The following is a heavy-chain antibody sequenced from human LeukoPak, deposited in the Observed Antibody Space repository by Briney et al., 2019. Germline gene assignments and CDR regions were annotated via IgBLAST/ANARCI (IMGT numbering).Heavy chain of an antibody. CDR1: GFTFSNYG. V-gene: IGHV3-30*03. D-gene: IGHD3-16*01. CDR3: ARVPPLAAYYYYGIDV. Sequence: GRSLRLSCAASGFTFSNYGMHWVRQAPGKGLEWVAAISYDGSTKYYADSVKGRFTISRDNSNNTLYLQMNSLRAEDTAVYYCARVPPLAAYYYYGIDVWGQGTTVTVPS. J-gene: IGHJ6*02. CDR2: ISYDGSTK.